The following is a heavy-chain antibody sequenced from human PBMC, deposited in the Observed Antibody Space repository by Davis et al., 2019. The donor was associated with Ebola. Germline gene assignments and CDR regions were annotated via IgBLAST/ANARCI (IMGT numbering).Heavy chain of an antibody. D-gene: IGHD3-16*01. V-gene: IGHV3-53*05. CDR2: IYSGGST. CDR1: GFTVSSNY. J-gene: IGHJ6*02. CDR3: AKAHYARPRYYHGMDV. Sequence: GGSLRLSCAASGFTVSSNYMSWVRQPPGKGLEWVSVIYSGGSTYYADSLKGRFTISRDNSKNTLYLQMNSLRAEDTAVYYCAKAHYARPRYYHGMDVWGQGTTVTVSS.